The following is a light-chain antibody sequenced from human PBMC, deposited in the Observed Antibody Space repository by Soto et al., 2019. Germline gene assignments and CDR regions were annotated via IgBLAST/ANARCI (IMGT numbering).Light chain of an antibody. J-gene: IGLJ3*02. CDR2: NTN. CDR1: SGSVSGNHY. Sequence: QTVVTQEPSSSVSPGGTVTLTCGLSSGSVSGNHYPSWYQQTPGQAPRTLIFNTNSRSAGVPDRFSGSILGNKAALTITGAQADDECDYYCSFYVRSGVWVFGGGTKLTVL. V-gene: IGLV8-61*01. CDR3: SFYVRSGVWV.